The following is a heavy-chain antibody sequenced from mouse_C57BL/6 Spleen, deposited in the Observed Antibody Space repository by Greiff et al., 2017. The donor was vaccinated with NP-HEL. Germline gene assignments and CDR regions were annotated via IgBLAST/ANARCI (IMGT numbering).Heavy chain of an antibody. CDR2: IDPSDSYT. V-gene: IGHV1-69*01. D-gene: IGHD3-3*01. CDR3: ARAGQGPFFDY. Sequence: QVQLQQPGAELVMPGASVKLSCKASGYTFTSYWMHWVKQRPGQGLEWIGEIDPSDSYTNYNQKFKGKSTLTVDKSSSTAYMQLSSLTSEDSAVYYCARAGQGPFFDYWGQGTTLTVSS. J-gene: IGHJ2*01. CDR1: GYTFTSYW.